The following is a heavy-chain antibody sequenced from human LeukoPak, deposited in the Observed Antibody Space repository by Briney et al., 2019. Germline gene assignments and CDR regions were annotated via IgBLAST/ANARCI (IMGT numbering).Heavy chain of an antibody. Sequence: SETLSLTCAVYGGSFSGYYWSWIRQPPGKGLEWIGEINHSGSTNYNPSLKSRVTISVDTSKNQFSLKLSSVTAADTAVYYCARVKGIRYYYYYYMDVWGKGTTVTVSS. D-gene: IGHD3-10*01. V-gene: IGHV4-34*01. J-gene: IGHJ6*03. CDR1: GGSFSGYY. CDR2: INHSGST. CDR3: ARVKGIRYYYYYYMDV.